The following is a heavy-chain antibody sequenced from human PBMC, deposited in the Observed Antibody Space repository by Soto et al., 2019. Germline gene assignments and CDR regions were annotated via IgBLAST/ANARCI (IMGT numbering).Heavy chain of an antibody. D-gene: IGHD6-6*01. CDR1: GYTFISYD. Sequence: ASVKVSCKASGYTFISYDINWVRQATGQGLEWMGWMNPNSGNTGCAQKFQGRVTMTMNTSISTAYMELSGLRSEDTAVYYCARGRGEQLGPKVYCYYGMDVWGQGTTVTVSS. J-gene: IGHJ6*02. V-gene: IGHV1-8*01. CDR3: ARGRGEQLGPKVYCYYGMDV. CDR2: MNPNSGNT.